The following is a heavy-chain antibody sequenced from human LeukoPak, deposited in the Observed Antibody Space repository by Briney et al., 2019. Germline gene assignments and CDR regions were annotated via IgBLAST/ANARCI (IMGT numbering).Heavy chain of an antibody. V-gene: IGHV1-8*01. D-gene: IGHD2-15*01. CDR1: GYTFTSYD. CDR2: MNPNSGNT. Sequence: GASVKVSCKASGYTFTSYDINWVRQATGQGLEWMGWMNPNSGNTGYAQKFQGRVTMTRNTSISTAYMELSSLRSEDTAVYYCARGLGYCSGGSRYSDYWGQGTLVTVSS. CDR3: ARGLGYCSGGSRYSDY. J-gene: IGHJ4*02.